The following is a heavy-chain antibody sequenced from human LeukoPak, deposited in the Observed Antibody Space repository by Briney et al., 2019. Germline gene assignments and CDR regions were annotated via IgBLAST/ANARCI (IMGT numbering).Heavy chain of an antibody. D-gene: IGHD3-22*01. Sequence: SVKASCKASGGTFGSYAISWVRQAPGQGLEWMGRIIPIFGTANYAQKFQGRVTITTDESTSTAYMELSSLRSEDTAVYYCAREGFYYDDAKSGSGIDYWGQGTLVTVSS. CDR1: GGTFGSYA. CDR2: IIPIFGTA. CDR3: AREGFYYDDAKSGSGIDY. J-gene: IGHJ4*02. V-gene: IGHV1-69*05.